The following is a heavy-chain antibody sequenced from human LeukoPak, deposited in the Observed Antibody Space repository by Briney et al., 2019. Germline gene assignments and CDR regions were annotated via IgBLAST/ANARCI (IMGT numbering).Heavy chain of an antibody. J-gene: IGHJ4*02. CDR2: IYPGDSDT. V-gene: IGHV5-51*01. CDR3: ARYYYDSSGYYDY. Sequence: GASLKISCKGSGYRFTSYWIGWVRQLPGKGLERMGIIYPGDSDTRYSPSFQGQVTISADKSISTAYLQWSSLKASDTAMYYCARYYYDSSGYYDYWGQGTRVTVSS. CDR1: GYRFTSYW. D-gene: IGHD3-22*01.